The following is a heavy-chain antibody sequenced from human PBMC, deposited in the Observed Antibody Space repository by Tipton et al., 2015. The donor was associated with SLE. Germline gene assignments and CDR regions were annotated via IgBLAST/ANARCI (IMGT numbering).Heavy chain of an antibody. CDR2: ISSSSSYI. J-gene: IGHJ4*02. V-gene: IGHV3-21*01. D-gene: IGHD1-7*01. CDR1: GFTFSSYS. Sequence: SLRLSCAASGFTFSSYSMNWVRQAPGKGLEWVSSISSSSSYIYYADSVKGRFTISRDNAKNSLYLQMNSLRAEDTAVYYCARGWDYLDQAGIDYWGQGTLVTVSS. CDR3: ARGWDYLDQAGIDY.